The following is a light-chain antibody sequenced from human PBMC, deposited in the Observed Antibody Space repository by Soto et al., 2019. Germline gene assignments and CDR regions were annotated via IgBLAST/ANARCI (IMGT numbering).Light chain of an antibody. Sequence: DIQMTQSPSSLSASVGDRVTITCRASQGISNYVAWYQQKPGKVPKLLIYAASTLQSGVPSRFSGSGSGTDFTLTISSLQPEDVATYYCQKYNSALWTFGQGTKVEIK. CDR2: AAS. CDR1: QGISNY. J-gene: IGKJ1*01. V-gene: IGKV1-27*01. CDR3: QKYNSALWT.